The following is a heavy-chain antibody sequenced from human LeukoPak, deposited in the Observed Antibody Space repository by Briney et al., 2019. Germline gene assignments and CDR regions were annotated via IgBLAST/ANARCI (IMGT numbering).Heavy chain of an antibody. CDR3: ARESKGSGWYRYYYYYMDV. V-gene: IGHV4-30-4*07. J-gene: IGHJ6*03. CDR2: IYYSGST. CDR1: GDSISSGSYS. D-gene: IGHD6-19*01. Sequence: SETLSLTCAVSGDSISSGSYSWSWIRQPPGKGLEWIGHIYYSGSTYYNPSLKSRLNMSVDRSKNQLSLKLSSVTAADTAVYYCARESKGSGWYRYYYYYMDVWGKGTTVTISS.